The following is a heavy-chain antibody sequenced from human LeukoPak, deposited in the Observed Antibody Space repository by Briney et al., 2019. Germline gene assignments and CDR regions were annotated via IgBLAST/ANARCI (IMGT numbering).Heavy chain of an antibody. CDR3: AKDLGYSYYYYYYMDV. J-gene: IGHJ6*03. V-gene: IGHV3-23*01. D-gene: IGHD1-1*01. CDR1: GFSFSNYG. Sequence: PGGSLRLSCAASGFSFSNYGMNWVRQAPGKGLEWVSGITGNGATTYYADSVKGRFTISRDNSRNTLYLQMNSLRAEDTAVYYCAKDLGYSYYYYYYMDVWGKGTTVTVSS. CDR2: ITGNGATT.